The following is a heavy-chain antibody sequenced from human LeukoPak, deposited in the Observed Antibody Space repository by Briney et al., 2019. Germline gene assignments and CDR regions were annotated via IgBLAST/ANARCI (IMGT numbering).Heavy chain of an antibody. CDR3: AKDLASGWTYYYYGMDV. CDR2: ITSGITT. Sequence: PGGPLRLSCAASGFAFSSYAMTWVRQAPGKGLEWVSVITSGITTFYADSVRGRFTISRDNSKNTLYLQMNSLRAEDTAVYYCAKDLASGWTYYYYGMDVWGRGTTVTVSS. D-gene: IGHD6-19*01. CDR1: GFAFSSYA. J-gene: IGHJ6*02. V-gene: IGHV3-23*01.